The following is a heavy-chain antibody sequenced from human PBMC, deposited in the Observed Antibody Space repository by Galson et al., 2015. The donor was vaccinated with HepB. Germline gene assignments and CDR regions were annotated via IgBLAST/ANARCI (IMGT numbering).Heavy chain of an antibody. CDR2: TFYRSKWYH. D-gene: IGHD6-13*01. J-gene: IGHJ5*02. CDR1: GDSVSSNSTA. Sequence: CAISGDSVSSNSTAWNWIRQSPSRGLEWLGKTFYRSKWYHESAVSVRSRITFYPDTSKNQLSLQLKSVTPEDTAVYYCTRGILASGNDHWGQGILVTVSS. V-gene: IGHV6-1*01. CDR3: TRGILASGNDH.